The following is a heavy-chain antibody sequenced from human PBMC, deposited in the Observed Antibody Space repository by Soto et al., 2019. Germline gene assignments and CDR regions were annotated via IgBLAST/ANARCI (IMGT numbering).Heavy chain of an antibody. CDR1: GYIFSLYW. CDR3: ARPEIPTRSNDYDYPFDH. CDR2: IYPGDSDT. Sequence: GESLKISCKASGYIFSLYWIGWVRQMPGKGLEWMGIIYPGDSDTRYNPSFQGQVTISVDKSTSTAYLKWNSLKASDTAIYYCARPEIPTRSNDYDYPFDHWGQGTLVTVSS. J-gene: IGHJ4*02. V-gene: IGHV5-51*01. D-gene: IGHD3-22*01.